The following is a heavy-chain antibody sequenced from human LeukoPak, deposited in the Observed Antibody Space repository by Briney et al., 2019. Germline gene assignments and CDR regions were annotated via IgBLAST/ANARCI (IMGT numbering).Heavy chain of an antibody. CDR3: ARVPYYYDSSGYSFDY. J-gene: IGHJ4*02. Sequence: ASVKVSCKASGYTFTSYDINWVRQAPGQGLEWMGWISAYNGNTNYAQKLQGRVTMTTDTSTSTAYMELRSLRSDDTAVYYCARVPYYYDSSGYSFDYWGQGTLVTVSS. CDR1: GYTFTSYD. D-gene: IGHD3-22*01. V-gene: IGHV1-18*01. CDR2: ISAYNGNT.